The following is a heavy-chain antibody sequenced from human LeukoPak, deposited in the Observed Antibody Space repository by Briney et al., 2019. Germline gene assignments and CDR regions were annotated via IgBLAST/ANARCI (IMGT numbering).Heavy chain of an antibody. CDR3: ARDRAPIDVVVTAIGGEFGY. CDR2: FNPSVGST. D-gene: IGHD2-21*02. J-gene: IGHJ4*02. Sequence: ASVKVSSKASGYTFTSYYMNWGRRAPGQGLGGWGVFNPSVGSTSYAQKFQGRVTMTRDMSTSTVYMELSSLRSEDTAVYYCARDRAPIDVVVTAIGGEFGYWGQGTLVTVSS. CDR1: GYTFTSYY. V-gene: IGHV1-46*01.